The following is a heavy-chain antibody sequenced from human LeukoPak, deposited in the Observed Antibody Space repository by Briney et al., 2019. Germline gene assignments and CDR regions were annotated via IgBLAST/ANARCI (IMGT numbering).Heavy chain of an antibody. CDR1: GFTFSNAW. Sequence: GGSLRLSCAASGFTFSNAWMGWVRQAPGKGLEWIGRIKSKTDGGTTDYAAPVKGRFTISRDDSKDTLDLQMKSLKTEDTAVYYCSTGRGYYDGSIGYWGQGTLVTVSS. V-gene: IGHV3-15*01. CDR2: IKSKTDGGTT. J-gene: IGHJ4*02. CDR3: STGRGYYDGSIGY. D-gene: IGHD3-22*01.